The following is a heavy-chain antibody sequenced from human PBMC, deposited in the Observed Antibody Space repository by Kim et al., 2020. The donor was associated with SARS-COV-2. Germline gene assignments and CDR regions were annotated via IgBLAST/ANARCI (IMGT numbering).Heavy chain of an antibody. D-gene: IGHD3-10*01. CDR2: IYPGDSDT. CDR3: ARHTYYYGSGSYYGFDP. CDR1: GYSFTSYW. Sequence: GESLKISCKGSGYSFTSYWIGWVRQMPGKGLEWMGIIYPGDSDTRYSPSFQGQVTISADKSISTAYLQWSSLKASDTAMYYCARHTYYYGSGSYYGFDPWGQGTLVTVSS. V-gene: IGHV5-51*01. J-gene: IGHJ5*02.